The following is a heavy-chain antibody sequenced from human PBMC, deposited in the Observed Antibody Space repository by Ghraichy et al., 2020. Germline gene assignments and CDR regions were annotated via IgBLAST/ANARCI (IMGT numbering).Heavy chain of an antibody. CDR3: AKEMDTRGWYSADY. D-gene: IGHD6-19*01. CDR2: IRGSGGNT. CDR1: GFTFSNYA. J-gene: IGHJ4*02. V-gene: IGHV3-23*01. Sequence: GGSLRLSCAASGFTFSNYAMSWLRQPPGKGLEWVSAIRGSGGNTYYADSVKGRFTVSRDNSKNSLYLQMNSLRAEDTAVYYCAKEMDTRGWYSADYWGQGTLVTGSS.